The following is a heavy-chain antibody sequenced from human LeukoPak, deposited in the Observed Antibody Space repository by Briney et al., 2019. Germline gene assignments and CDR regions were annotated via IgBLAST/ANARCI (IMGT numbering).Heavy chain of an antibody. CDR3: ARGRRDGYNSARGYYYYYYMDV. D-gene: IGHD5-24*01. CDR1: GYSMSSGYY. V-gene: IGHV4-38-2*01. J-gene: IGHJ6*03. CDR2: IYHSGST. Sequence: SETLSLACGVSGYSMSSGYYWGWIRPPPGKGLDWIGTIYHSGSTFYNPSLKSRVTISVDTSKHQFSLKLSSVTAADTAVYYCARGRRDGYNSARGYYYYYYMDVWGKGTTVTVSS.